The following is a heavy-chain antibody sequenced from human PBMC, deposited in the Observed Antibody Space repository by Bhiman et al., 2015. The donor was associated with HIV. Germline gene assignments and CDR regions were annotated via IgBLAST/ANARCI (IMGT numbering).Heavy chain of an antibody. CDR3: ARLIVVVIANYWYFDL. J-gene: IGHJ2*01. CDR1: GFTFNNYW. CDR2: IKQDGSEK. D-gene: IGHD2-21*01. Sequence: EVQLVESGGGLVQPGGSLRLSCAASGFTFNNYWMSWVRQAPGKGLEWVANIKQDGSEKYYVDSVKGRFTISRDNAKNSLYLQMNSLRAEDTAVYYCARLIVVVIANYWYFDLWGRGTLVTVSS. V-gene: IGHV3-7*05.